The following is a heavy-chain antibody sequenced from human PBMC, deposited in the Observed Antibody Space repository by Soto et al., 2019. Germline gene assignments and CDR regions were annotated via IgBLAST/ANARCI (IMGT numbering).Heavy chain of an antibody. CDR3: ARVWGSGWSFDS. CDR2: INAGNGNT. D-gene: IGHD6-19*01. CDR1: GYTISTYA. Sequence: QVQLVQSGAEVKKPGASVTVSGNASGYTISTYAMHWVRQAPGQRLEWMGWINAGNGNTKYAQMFEDRVTITRDTSASIVYMELSSLGSEDPAVYYCARVWGSGWSFDSWGQGTLVTVFS. V-gene: IGHV1-3*01. J-gene: IGHJ4*02.